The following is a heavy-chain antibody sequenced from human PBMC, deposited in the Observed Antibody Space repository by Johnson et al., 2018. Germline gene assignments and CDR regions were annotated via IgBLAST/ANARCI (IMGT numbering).Heavy chain of an antibody. V-gene: IGHV4-59*01. J-gene: IGHJ3*02. Sequence: QVQLQESGPGLVKPSETLSLTCTVFGGSISGYYWRWIRQPPGKGLEWIGYIYYSGSTNYNPSLQSRVTITVDRSKNQFSLKLNSVIAADTAVYYCARVHRAGRWAEAFDIWCQGTMVTVSS. CDR1: GGSISGYY. CDR2: IYYSGST. CDR3: ARVHRAGRWAEAFDI. D-gene: IGHD4-23*01.